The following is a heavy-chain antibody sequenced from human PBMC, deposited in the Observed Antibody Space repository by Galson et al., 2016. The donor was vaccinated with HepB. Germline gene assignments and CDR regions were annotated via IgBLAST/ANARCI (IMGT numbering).Heavy chain of an antibody. J-gene: IGHJ6*03. Sequence: SLRLSCASSGFTFRYYAMTWVRRAPGKGLEWVSDMSGAGGAKHNAVSGKGRFTSSRDNSRDTLYLQRDRLKAADTAVYYCARGDNPDYGDYASAYYYMDVWGKGTTVTVSS. CDR1: GFTFRYYA. D-gene: IGHD4-17*01. CDR2: MSGAGGAK. V-gene: IGHV3-23*01. CDR3: ARGDNPDYGDYASAYYYMDV.